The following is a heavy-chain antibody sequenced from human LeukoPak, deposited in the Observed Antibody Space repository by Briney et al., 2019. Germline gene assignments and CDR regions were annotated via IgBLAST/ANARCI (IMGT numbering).Heavy chain of an antibody. J-gene: IGHJ6*03. CDR3: AGGVAVRGYYYYYMDV. CDR2: ISSSSSYI. D-gene: IGHD2-15*01. V-gene: IGHV3-21*01. Sequence: GGSLRLSCAASGFTFSSYSMNGVRPAPGKGLEWVSSISSSSSYIYSADSVKGRFTISRDNAKNSLYLQMNSLRVEDTAVYYCAGGVAVRGYYYYYMDVWGKGTTVTISS. CDR1: GFTFSSYS.